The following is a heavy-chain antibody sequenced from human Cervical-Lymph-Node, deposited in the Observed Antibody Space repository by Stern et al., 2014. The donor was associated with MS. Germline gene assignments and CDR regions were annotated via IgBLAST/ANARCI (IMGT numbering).Heavy chain of an antibody. J-gene: IGHJ4*02. CDR1: GGSINSHY. V-gene: IGHV4-59*11. Sequence: QVQLQESGPGLVKPSETLSLTCSVSGGSINSHYWSWIRQSPGKGLEWIGYIYDSGATNYNPSLKSRITISIDTSRNQFSLKLRSVTAADTAVYYCARDAGHYSSRWYYFDYWGQGTLVTVSS. CDR3: ARDAGHYSSRWYYFDY. CDR2: IYDSGAT. D-gene: IGHD6-13*01.